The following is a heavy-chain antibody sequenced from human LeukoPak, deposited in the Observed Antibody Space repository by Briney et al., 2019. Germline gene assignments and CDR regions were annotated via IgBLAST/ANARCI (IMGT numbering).Heavy chain of an antibody. V-gene: IGHV4-38-2*02. D-gene: IGHD3-3*01. Sequence: SETLSLTCTVSGYSISSGSSWGWIRQSPGKGVECIGTIYHSGNTYYNPSLKSRATVSVNTSKNQFSLNLTSVTAADTAVYFCARATYYDYWSGMGAFDIWGQGTVVTASS. CDR1: GYSISSGSS. CDR3: ARATYYDYWSGMGAFDI. J-gene: IGHJ3*02. CDR2: IYHSGNT.